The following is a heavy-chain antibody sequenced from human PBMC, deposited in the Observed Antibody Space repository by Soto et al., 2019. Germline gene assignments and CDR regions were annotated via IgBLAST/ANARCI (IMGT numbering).Heavy chain of an antibody. V-gene: IGHV1-18*01. CDR2: ISAYNGNT. Sequence: ASVKVSCKASGYTFPSYGISWVRQAPGQGLEWIGWISAYNGNTNYAQKLQGRVTMTTDTSTSTAYMELRSLRSDDTGVYYCARVSSFWEDYSSSRSAYYYMDVWGKGTTVTVSS. J-gene: IGHJ6*03. CDR3: ARVSSFWEDYSSSRSAYYYMDV. D-gene: IGHD6-6*01. CDR1: GYTFPSYG.